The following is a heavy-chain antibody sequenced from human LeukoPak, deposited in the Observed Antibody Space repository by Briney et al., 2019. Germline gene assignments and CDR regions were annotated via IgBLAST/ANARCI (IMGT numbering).Heavy chain of an antibody. Sequence: SETLSLTCAVYGGSISVYYWSWIRQPPGKGLEWIGYIYYSGSTNYNPSLKSRVTISVDTSKNQFSLKLSSVTAADTAVYYCARHSKYYYDSSGSYVGYFQHWGQGTLVTVSS. CDR1: GGSISVYY. CDR3: ARHSKYYYDSSGSYVGYFQH. CDR2: IYYSGST. D-gene: IGHD3-22*01. V-gene: IGHV4-59*08. J-gene: IGHJ1*01.